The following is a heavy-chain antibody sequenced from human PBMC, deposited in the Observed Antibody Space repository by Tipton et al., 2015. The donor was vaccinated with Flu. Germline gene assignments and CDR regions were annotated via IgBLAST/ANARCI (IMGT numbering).Heavy chain of an antibody. V-gene: IGHV3-21*01. CDR3: ARDAGWALSYFGY. J-gene: IGHJ4*02. CDR1: GFTFSSYS. CDR2: ISSSSTYI. Sequence: SLRLSCAASGFTFSSYSMNWVRQAPGMRLEWVSSISSSSTYIYYADSVKGRFTISRDNAKDSVFLQMNSLTAEDTSVYYCARDAGWALSYFGYWGQGTLDTASS. D-gene: IGHD1-26*01.